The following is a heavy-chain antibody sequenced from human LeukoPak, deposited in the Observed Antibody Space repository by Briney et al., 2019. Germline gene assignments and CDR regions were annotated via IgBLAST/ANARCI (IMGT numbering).Heavy chain of an antibody. CDR1: GFIFSNYW. J-gene: IGHJ5*02. CDR3: ARDMIILQS. Sequence: GGSLRLSCSASGFIFSNYWMTWVRQAPGKGLEWVANIKQDGREKYYVDSVKGRFTISRDNAKKSLYLQMNSLRAEDTAVYFCARDMIILQSWGQGTLVTVSS. V-gene: IGHV3-7*04. D-gene: IGHD3-16*01. CDR2: IKQDGREK.